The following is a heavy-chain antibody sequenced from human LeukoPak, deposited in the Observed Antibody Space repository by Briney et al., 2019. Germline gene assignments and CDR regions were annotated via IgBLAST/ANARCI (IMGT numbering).Heavy chain of an antibody. Sequence: PSETLSLTCSVSGGSIISDTYYWSWIRQPAGKGLEWIGRIFSSGSTNYNPSLKSRVTMSVDTSKNQFSLKLSSVTAADTAVYYCARRAYGGKAAVGMWGQGTMVTVSS. J-gene: IGHJ3*02. V-gene: IGHV4-61*02. CDR2: IFSSGST. CDR1: GGSIISDTYY. D-gene: IGHD4-23*01. CDR3: ARRAYGGKAAVGM.